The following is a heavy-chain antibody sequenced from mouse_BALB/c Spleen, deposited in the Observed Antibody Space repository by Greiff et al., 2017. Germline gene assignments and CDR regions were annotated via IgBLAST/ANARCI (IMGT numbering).Heavy chain of an antibody. CDR3: ASYRYDSAWFAY. CDR2: IWSGGST. V-gene: IGHV2-2*02. D-gene: IGHD2-14*01. CDR1: GFSLTSYG. J-gene: IGHJ3*01. Sequence: QVQLKESGPGLVQPSQSLSITCTVSGFSLTSYGVHWVRQSPGKGLEWLGVIWSGGSTDYNAAFISRLSISKDNSKSQVFFKMNSLQANDTAIYYCASYRYDSAWFAYWGQGTLVTVSA.